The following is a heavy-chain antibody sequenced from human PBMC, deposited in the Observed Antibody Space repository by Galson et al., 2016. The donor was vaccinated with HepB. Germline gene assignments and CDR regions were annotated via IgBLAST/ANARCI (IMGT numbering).Heavy chain of an antibody. D-gene: IGHD3-3*01. CDR3: ARVETYYYSMDV. CDR2: IYYSGST. J-gene: IGHJ6*02. CDR1: GGSIENYY. Sequence: SETLSLTCTISGGSIENYYENWIRQPPGKGLEWIGYIYYSGSTSYNPSLESRVTISLDTSTNQFSLKLSSVTAADTAVYYCARVETYYYSMDVWGQGTTVTVSS. V-gene: IGHV4-59*01.